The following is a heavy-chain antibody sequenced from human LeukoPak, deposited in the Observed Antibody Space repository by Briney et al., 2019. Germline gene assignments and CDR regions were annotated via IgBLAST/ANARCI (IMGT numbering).Heavy chain of an antibody. CDR1: GASIGSYY. D-gene: IGHD1-1*01. V-gene: IGHV4-59*01. CDR2: IYYSGNT. CDR3: AREGLTTIGVIDV. J-gene: IGHJ6*03. Sequence: SETLSLTCSVSGASIGSYYWIWNRQPPGKGPEWLGTIYYSGNTKYNSSLKSRVSILADTSNNQFSLRLSSVTAADTAVYYCAREGLTTIGVIDVWGKGTTVTVSS.